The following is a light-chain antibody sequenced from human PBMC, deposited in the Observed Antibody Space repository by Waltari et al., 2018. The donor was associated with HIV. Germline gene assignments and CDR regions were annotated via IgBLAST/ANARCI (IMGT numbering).Light chain of an antibody. J-gene: IGLJ2*01. V-gene: IGLV2-23*02. CDR2: EVS. CDR1: SSDVGSYNV. Sequence: QSALTQPASVSGSPGQSITISCTGTSSDVGSYNVVSWYQQHPGNAPKLMIYEVSKRPSGVSNRFSGSKSGNTASLTISGLQAEDEADYHCCSYAGSSTYVVFGGGTKLTVL. CDR3: CSYAGSSTYVV.